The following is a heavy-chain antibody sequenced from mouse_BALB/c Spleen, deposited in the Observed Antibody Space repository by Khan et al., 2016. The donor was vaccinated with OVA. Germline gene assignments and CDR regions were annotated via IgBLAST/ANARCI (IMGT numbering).Heavy chain of an antibody. Sequence: EVQLQESGPSLVKPSQTLSLTCSVTGDSITSGYWNWIRKFPENKLEYMGYIIYTGYTYYNPSLQSRISITRHTSKNQYYLQLNSVTDEDTATYYCARSTDRYAFVYWGQGTLVTVSA. CDR2: IIYTGYT. CDR1: GDSITSGY. V-gene: IGHV3-8*02. J-gene: IGHJ3*01. CDR3: ARSTDRYAFVY.